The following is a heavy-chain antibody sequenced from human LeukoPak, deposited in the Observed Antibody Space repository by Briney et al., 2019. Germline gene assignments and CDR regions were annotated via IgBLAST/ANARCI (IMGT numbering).Heavy chain of an antibody. CDR3: ASGAAAAPRAFDY. CDR1: GGSISSGDYF. Sequence: SQTLSLTCTVSGGSISSGDYFWSWIRQHPGKGLEWIGYIYYSGSTNYNPSLKSRVTISVDTSKNQFSLKLSSVTAADTAVYYCASGAAAAPRAFDYWGQGTLVTVSS. V-gene: IGHV4-61*08. J-gene: IGHJ4*02. D-gene: IGHD6-13*01. CDR2: IYYSGST.